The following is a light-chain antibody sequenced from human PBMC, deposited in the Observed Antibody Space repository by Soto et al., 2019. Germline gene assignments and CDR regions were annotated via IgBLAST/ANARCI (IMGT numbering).Light chain of an antibody. Sequence: QSVLTQPPSASGTPGQRVTISCSGSSSNIGRNTVNWYQQLPGTAPKLLIHSNNQRPSGDPDLFAGSKSGSSASLAISGLQSEEEAHYYCASWDDSLNGHVVFGGGTKLPVL. CDR1: SSNIGRNT. CDR2: SNN. J-gene: IGLJ2*01. V-gene: IGLV1-44*01. CDR3: ASWDDSLNGHVV.